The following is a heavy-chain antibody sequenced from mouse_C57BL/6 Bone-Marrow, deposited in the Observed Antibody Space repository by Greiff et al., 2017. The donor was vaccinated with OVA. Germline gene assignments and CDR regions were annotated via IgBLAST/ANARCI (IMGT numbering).Heavy chain of an antibody. V-gene: IGHV5-16*01. CDR1: GFIFSDYY. D-gene: IGHD3-2*02. CDR3: ARDRQLRLQNAMDY. J-gene: IGHJ4*01. CDR2: INYDGSST. Sequence: DVKLVESEGGLVQPGSSMKLSCTASGFIFSDYYMAWVRQVPEKGLEWVANINYDGSSTYYLDSLKSRFIISRDNAKNILYLQMSSLKSEDTATYYCARDRQLRLQNAMDYWGQGTSVTVSS.